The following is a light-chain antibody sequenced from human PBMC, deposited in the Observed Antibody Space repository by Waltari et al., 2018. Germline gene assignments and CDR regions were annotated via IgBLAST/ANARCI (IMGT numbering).Light chain of an antibody. CDR2: EVS. V-gene: IGLV2-14*01. Sequence: QSALPHPAPVSESPVQSITTSYTGTTSHVGCYHYVSWYQQHPGKAPKLMIYEVSNPPSGVSNRFSGSKSGNTASLTISGLQAEDEADYYCSSYTSSSTKGVFGTGTKVTVL. J-gene: IGLJ1*01. CDR1: TSHVGCYHY. CDR3: SSYTSSSTKGV.